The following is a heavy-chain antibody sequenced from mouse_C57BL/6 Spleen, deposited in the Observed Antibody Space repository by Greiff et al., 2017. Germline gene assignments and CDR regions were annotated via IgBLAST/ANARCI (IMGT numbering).Heavy chain of an antibody. V-gene: IGHV1-54*01. CDR1: GYAFTNYL. CDR3: ARCITTVVATDYAMDY. Sequence: VQLQESGAELVRPGTSVKVSCKASGYAFTNYLIEWVKQRPGQGLEWIGVINPGSGGTNYNEKFKGKATLTADKSSSTAYMQLSSLTSEDSAVYFCARCITTVVATDYAMDYWGQGTSVTVSS. J-gene: IGHJ4*01. D-gene: IGHD1-1*01. CDR2: INPGSGGT.